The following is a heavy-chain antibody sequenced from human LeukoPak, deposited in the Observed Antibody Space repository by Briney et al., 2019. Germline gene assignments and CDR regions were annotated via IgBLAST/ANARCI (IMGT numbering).Heavy chain of an antibody. J-gene: IGHJ4*02. CDR1: GFTFSSYS. CDR3: TREGITAGADY. D-gene: IGHD6-13*01. CDR2: ISSSSSTI. Sequence: GGSLRLSCAASGFTFSSYSMNWVRQAPGKGLEWVSSISSSSSTIYYADSVKGRFTISRDNAKNSLYLQMSSLTADDTAVYYCTREGITAGADYWGQGTLVTVS. V-gene: IGHV3-48*04.